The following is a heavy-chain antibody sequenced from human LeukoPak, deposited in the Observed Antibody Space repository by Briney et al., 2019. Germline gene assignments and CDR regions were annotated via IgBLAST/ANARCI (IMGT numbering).Heavy chain of an antibody. D-gene: IGHD2-2*01. CDR3: ATSPYCSSTSCQTDY. J-gene: IGHJ4*02. Sequence: PGGSLRLFCAASGFTFSSYSMNWVRQAPGKGLEWVSSISSSSSYIYYADSVKGRFTISRDNAKNSLYLQMNSLRAEDTAVYYCATSPYCSSTSCQTDYWGQGTLVTVSS. V-gene: IGHV3-21*01. CDR2: ISSSSSYI. CDR1: GFTFSSYS.